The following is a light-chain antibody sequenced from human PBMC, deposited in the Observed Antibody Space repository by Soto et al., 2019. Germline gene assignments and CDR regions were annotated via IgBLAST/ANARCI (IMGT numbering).Light chain of an antibody. J-gene: IGKJ4*01. CDR2: GAS. CDR1: QSVSNNY. V-gene: IGKV3-20*01. CDR3: QQYNTYPLT. Sequence: EIVLRQSPGTLSLSQGERATLSCRASQSVSNNYLAWYQQKPGQAPRLLIYGASNRATGIPDRFSGSGSGTDFTLTISSLQPDDFATYYCQQYNTYPLTFGGGTKVDVK.